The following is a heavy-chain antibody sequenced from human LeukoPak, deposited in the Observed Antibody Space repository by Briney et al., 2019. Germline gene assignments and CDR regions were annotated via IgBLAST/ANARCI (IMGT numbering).Heavy chain of an antibody. Sequence: GGSLRLSCAASGFTVSSSYMSWVRQAPGKGLEWVSVFYSGGKTYYTDSVKGRFTISRDNSKNTLYLQMNSLRAEDTAVYYCAKEILAYCGGDCWHWYFDLWGRGTLVTVSS. V-gene: IGHV3-53*05. CDR1: GFTVSSSY. J-gene: IGHJ2*01. CDR3: AKEILAYCGGDCWHWYFDL. D-gene: IGHD2-21*02. CDR2: FYSGGKT.